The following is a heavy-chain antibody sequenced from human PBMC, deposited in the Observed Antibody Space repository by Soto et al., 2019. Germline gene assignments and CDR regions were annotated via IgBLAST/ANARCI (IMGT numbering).Heavy chain of an antibody. Sequence: GGSLRLSCAASGFTFSSYGMHWVRQAPGKGLEWVAVISYDGSNKYYADSVKGRFTISRDNSKNTLYLQMNSLRAEDTAVYYFAKFGWNRNMDVWGQGTTVTVSS. V-gene: IGHV3-30*18. CDR2: ISYDGSNK. D-gene: IGHD1-1*01. CDR3: AKFGWNRNMDV. CDR1: GFTFSSYG. J-gene: IGHJ6*02.